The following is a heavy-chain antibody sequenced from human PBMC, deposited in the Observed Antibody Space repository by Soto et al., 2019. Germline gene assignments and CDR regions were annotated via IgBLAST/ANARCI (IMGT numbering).Heavy chain of an antibody. Sequence: EVQLVESGGGLVRPGGSLRLSCAASGFTFSYYWMHWLRQAPGKGLVWVSRIHSDGSSTTYADFVKGRFIISRDNARNTVDLQMNSVRVEDTAVYYCARGDRGAFDLWGQGTVVTVSS. CDR2: IHSDGSST. CDR1: GFTFSYYW. CDR3: ARGDRGAFDL. D-gene: IGHD1-26*01. V-gene: IGHV3-74*01. J-gene: IGHJ3*01.